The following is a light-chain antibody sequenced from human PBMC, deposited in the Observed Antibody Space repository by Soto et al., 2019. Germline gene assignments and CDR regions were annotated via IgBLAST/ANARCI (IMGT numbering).Light chain of an antibody. Sequence: QSALTQPPSASGSPGQSVTISCNGTSSNVGAYNYVSWYQQHPGKAPKLMIYEVSKWPSGVPDRFSGSKSGNTASLSVSGLQAEDEADYYCSSYAGNNILLFGGGTKLTVL. CDR2: EVS. V-gene: IGLV2-8*01. CDR1: SSNVGAYNY. J-gene: IGLJ2*01. CDR3: SSYAGNNILL.